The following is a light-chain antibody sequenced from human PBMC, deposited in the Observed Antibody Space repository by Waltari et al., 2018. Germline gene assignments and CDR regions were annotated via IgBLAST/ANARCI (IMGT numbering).Light chain of an antibody. Sequence: QSALTQPAPVSGSPGQSITISCTGTTSDIGAYNYVSWYQLHPGKVPKLIIYDVTKRPSGVSQRFSGSKSGNTASLTISGLQAEDEADYYCCSYADSRGVFGGGTTLTVL. CDR2: DVT. CDR3: CSYADSRGV. J-gene: IGLJ2*01. V-gene: IGLV2-23*02. CDR1: TSDIGAYNY.